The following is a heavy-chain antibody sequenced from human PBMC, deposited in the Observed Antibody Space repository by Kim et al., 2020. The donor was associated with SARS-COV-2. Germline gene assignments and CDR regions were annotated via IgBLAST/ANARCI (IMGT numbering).Heavy chain of an antibody. D-gene: IGHD2-21*02. Sequence: GGSLRLSCAASGFTVNKKYMGWVRQAPGKGLEWVSVFHSGGDNYYVDSVRGRLTISRDNSKNTVYLQMNNLRVEDTAVYYCGGSSRDRGPDALDIWGQG. CDR1: GFTVNKKY. CDR3: GGSSRDRGPDALDI. V-gene: IGHV3-53*01. CDR2: FHSGGDN. J-gene: IGHJ3*02.